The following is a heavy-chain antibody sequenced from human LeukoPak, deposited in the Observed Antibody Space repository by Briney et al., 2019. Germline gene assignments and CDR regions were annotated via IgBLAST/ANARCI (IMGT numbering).Heavy chain of an antibody. CDR2: IPSDGSDN. CDR1: VFTFSTYG. V-gene: IGHV3-30*02. CDR3: AKGLGDYDDFRLGY. Sequence: GGSLRLSCAASVFTFSTYGFHWVRQAPGKGLGWVAFIPSDGSDNYYANSVKGRLTISRDNSKSTLYLQMNSLRSEDTAVYYCAKGLGDYDDFRLGYWGQGTLVTVSS. J-gene: IGHJ4*02. D-gene: IGHD4-17*01.